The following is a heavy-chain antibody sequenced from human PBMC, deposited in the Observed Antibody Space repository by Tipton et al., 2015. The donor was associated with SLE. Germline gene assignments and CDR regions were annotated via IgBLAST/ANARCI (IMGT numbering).Heavy chain of an antibody. V-gene: IGHV3-21*04. D-gene: IGHD3-10*01. CDR3: ARAQVEFYGSGSYGSFDY. CDR1: EFSFSTYT. J-gene: IGHJ4*02. Sequence: SLRLSCTASEFSFSTYTMNWVRQAPGMGLEWLSSIDSNGNHIYYADSVKGRFTISRDNAKNSLYLQMNSLRAEDTALYYCARAQVEFYGSGSYGSFDYWGQGILVTVSS. CDR2: IDSNGNHI.